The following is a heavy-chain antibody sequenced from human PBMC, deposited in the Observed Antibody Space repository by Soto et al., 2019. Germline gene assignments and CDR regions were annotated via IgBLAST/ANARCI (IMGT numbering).Heavy chain of an antibody. D-gene: IGHD2-8*01. CDR1: GYTFTSYD. CDR2: MNPNSGNT. J-gene: IGHJ6*03. CDR3: ARGLAAVLNKPAYYYYYMDV. Sequence: GASVKVSCKASGYTFTSYDINWVRQATGQGLEWMGWMNPNSGNTGYAQKFQGRVTMTRNTSISTAYMELSSLRSEDTAVYYCARGLAAVLNKPAYYYYYMDVWGKGTTVTVSS. V-gene: IGHV1-8*01.